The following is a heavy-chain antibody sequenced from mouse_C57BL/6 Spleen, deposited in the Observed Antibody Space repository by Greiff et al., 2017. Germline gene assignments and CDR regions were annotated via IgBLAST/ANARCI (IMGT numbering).Heavy chain of an antibody. V-gene: IGHV5-4*03. D-gene: IGHD1-2*01. CDR3: ARGDTAALMDY. Sequence: EVMLVESGGGLVKPGGSLKLSCAASGFTFSSYAMSWVRQTPEKRLEWVATISDGGSYTYYPDNVKGRFTISRDNAKNNLYLQMSHLKSEDTAMYYCARGDTAALMDYWGQGTSVTVSA. J-gene: IGHJ4*01. CDR1: GFTFSSYA. CDR2: ISDGGSYT.